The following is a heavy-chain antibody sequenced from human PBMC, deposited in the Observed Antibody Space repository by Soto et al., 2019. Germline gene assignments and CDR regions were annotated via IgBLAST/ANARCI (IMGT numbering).Heavy chain of an antibody. Sequence: ASVKVSCKASGYTLTSYYFHWVRQAPGEGPEWMGIINPSGGITNDAQKFQDRVTMTSDTSTSTVYMELSSLRSEDTAVYYCARGISTTRYYYYYGMDVWAQGTTVTVSS. CDR2: INPSGGIT. V-gene: IGHV1-46*01. D-gene: IGHD2-2*01. J-gene: IGHJ6*02. CDR3: ARGISTTRYYYYYGMDV. CDR1: GYTLTSYY.